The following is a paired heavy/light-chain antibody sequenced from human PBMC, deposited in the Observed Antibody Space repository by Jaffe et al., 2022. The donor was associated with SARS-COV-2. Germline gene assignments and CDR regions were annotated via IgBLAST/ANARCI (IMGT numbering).Light chain of an antibody. CDR2: AAS. CDR3: QQANSLPWT. J-gene: IGKJ1*01. V-gene: IGKV1-12*01. CDR1: QGIAGW. Sequence: DIQMTQSPSSVSASVGDRVTITCRASQGIAGWLAWYQQKPGKAPNLLIYAASSLQSGVPSRFSGSGSGTDFTLTISSLQPEDFATYYCQQANSLPWTFGQGTKVEIK.
Heavy chain of an antibody. CDR1: GDSITSGSYY. Sequence: QLQLQESGPGLVKPSETLSLTCNVSGDSITSGSYYWGWIRQPPGKGLECIGSISYSGSTYYNPSLNSRVTISVDTSKNQFSLKLRSVAAADTAIYYCAKRASGRWDFDYWGQGTLVTVSS. J-gene: IGHJ4*02. V-gene: IGHV4-39*01. D-gene: IGHD5-12*01. CDR3: AKRASGRWDFDY. CDR2: ISYSGST.